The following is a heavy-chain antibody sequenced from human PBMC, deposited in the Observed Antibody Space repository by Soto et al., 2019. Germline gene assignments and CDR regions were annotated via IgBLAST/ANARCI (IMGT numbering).Heavy chain of an antibody. Sequence: GGSLRLSCAASGFTFSSYSMNWVRQAPGKGLEWVSSISSSGSYIYYADSVKGRFTISRDNAKNSLYLQMNSLRAEDTAVYYCARDSFGLVYSGYDLNAFDIWGQGTMVTVSS. J-gene: IGHJ3*02. CDR1: GFTFSSYS. V-gene: IGHV3-21*01. CDR3: ARDSFGLVYSGYDLNAFDI. CDR2: ISSSGSYI. D-gene: IGHD5-12*01.